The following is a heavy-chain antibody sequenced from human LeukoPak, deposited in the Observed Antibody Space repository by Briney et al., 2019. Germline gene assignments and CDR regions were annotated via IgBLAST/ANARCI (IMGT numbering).Heavy chain of an antibody. D-gene: IGHD3-9*01. CDR3: ARGPSYYDILTGYYTYYFDY. Sequence: SETLSLTCTVSGSSISSSSYYWGWIRQPPGKGLEWIGSIYYSGSTYYNPSLKSRVTISVDTSKNQFSLKLSSVTAADTAVYYCARGPSYYDILTGYYTYYFDYWGQGTLVTVSS. CDR1: GSSISSSSYY. V-gene: IGHV4-39*07. CDR2: IYYSGST. J-gene: IGHJ4*02.